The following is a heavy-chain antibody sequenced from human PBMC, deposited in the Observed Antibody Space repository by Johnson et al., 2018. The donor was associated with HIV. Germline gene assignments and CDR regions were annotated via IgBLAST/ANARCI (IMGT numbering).Heavy chain of an antibody. CDR1: GFTVSSNY. V-gene: IGHV3-53*01. CDR3: ARVWLLGAFDI. CDR2: LYSGGST. Sequence: VQLVESGGGLIQPGGSLRLSCAASGFTVSSNYMSWVRQAPGKGLAWVSVLYSGGSTYYADSVKGRFPISKDNSKNTLYLQMNSLRDEDTAVYYCARVWLLGAFDIWGQGTMVTVSS. D-gene: IGHD3-16*01. J-gene: IGHJ3*02.